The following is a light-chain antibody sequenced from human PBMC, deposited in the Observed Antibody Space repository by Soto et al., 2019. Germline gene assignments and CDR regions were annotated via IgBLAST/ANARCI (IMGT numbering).Light chain of an antibody. Sequence: QSLGTVSVTPGARATLSCRASQNVRSNLAWYQQKVGQVPRLLIRDASTRATGVPDRFSGSGSGTEFTLTISSLQSEDSAVYYCHQYNNWPPVTFAGGTKVDI. CDR3: HQYNNWPPVT. V-gene: IGKV3-15*01. J-gene: IGKJ4*01. CDR1: QNVRSN. CDR2: DAS.